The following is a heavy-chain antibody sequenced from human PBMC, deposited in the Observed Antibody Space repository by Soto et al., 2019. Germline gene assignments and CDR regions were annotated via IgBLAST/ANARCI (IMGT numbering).Heavy chain of an antibody. D-gene: IGHD7-27*01. CDR2: ISGNGVGS. J-gene: IGHJ4*02. V-gene: IGHV3-23*01. CDR3: AKDRARCLRSCPTGAPSDY. CDR1: GFTFTSYA. Sequence: AQLLDSGGDLVQPGGSLRLSCAASGFTFTSYAMSWVRQAPGKGLEWVSSISGNGVGSYYASSVKGRFTISRDNSMYTLLLQMSSLIADDTAVYYCAKDRARCLRSCPTGAPSDYWGPGTLVTVSS.